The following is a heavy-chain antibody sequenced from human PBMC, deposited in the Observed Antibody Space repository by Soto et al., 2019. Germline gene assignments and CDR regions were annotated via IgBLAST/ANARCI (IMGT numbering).Heavy chain of an antibody. V-gene: IGHV3-74*01. D-gene: IGHD2-2*03. CDR1: GFMFSDFV. CDR3: ARDINWILFDH. J-gene: IGHJ4*02. Sequence: PGGALRLSCSASGFMFSDFVMHWVRQVPGKGLMWVSRISHDGTVIQYADSVRGRFTTSRDNAKSTLFLQMNSLRVEDTAIYYCARDINWILFDHWGQGALVTVSS. CDR2: ISHDGTVI.